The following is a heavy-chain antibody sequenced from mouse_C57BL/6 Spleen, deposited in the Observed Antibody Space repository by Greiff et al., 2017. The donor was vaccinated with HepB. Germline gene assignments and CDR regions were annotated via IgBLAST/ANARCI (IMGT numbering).Heavy chain of an antibody. D-gene: IGHD2-3*01. CDR3: ARKREGGYYVDYAMDY. J-gene: IGHJ4*01. V-gene: IGHV2-2*01. CDR2: IWSGGST. Sequence: QVQLKESGPGLVQPSQRLSITCTVSGFSLTSYGVHWVRQSPGKGLEWLGVIWSGGSTDYNAAFISRLSISKDNSKSQVFFKMNSLQADDTAIYYCARKREGGYYVDYAMDYWGQGTSVTVSS. CDR1: GFSLTSYG.